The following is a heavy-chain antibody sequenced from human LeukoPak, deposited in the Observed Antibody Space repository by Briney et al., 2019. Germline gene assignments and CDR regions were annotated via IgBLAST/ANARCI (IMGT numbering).Heavy chain of an antibody. J-gene: IGHJ4*02. Sequence: GGSLRLSCAASEFTFSSYSTHWVRQAPGKGLEWVSYISTSGSSIYYADSVKGRFTISRDNAKNSLYLQMNSLRVEDTAVYYCARVRSSSWYYFEYWGQGTLVTVSS. D-gene: IGHD6-13*01. CDR2: ISTSGSSI. CDR1: EFTFSSYS. CDR3: ARVRSSSWYYFEY. V-gene: IGHV3-48*04.